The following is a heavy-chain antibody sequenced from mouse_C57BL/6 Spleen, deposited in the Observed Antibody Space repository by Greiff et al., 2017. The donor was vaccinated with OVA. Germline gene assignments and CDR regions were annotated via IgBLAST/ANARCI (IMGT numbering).Heavy chain of an antibody. CDR3: TRGLYGSSLYYFDY. J-gene: IGHJ2*01. V-gene: IGHV1-18*01. CDR2: INPNNGGT. D-gene: IGHD1-1*01. CDR1: GYTFTDYN. Sequence: VQLQQSGPELVKPGASVKIPCKASGYTFTDYNMDWVKQSHGKSLEWIGDINPNNGGTIYNQKFKGKATLTVDKSSSTAYMELRSLTSEDSAVYYCTRGLYGSSLYYFDYWGQGTTLTVSS.